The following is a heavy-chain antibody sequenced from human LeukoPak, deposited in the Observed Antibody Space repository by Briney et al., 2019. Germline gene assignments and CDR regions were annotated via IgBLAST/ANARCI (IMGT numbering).Heavy chain of an antibody. CDR1: GFIFSNYA. J-gene: IGHJ4*02. CDR2: ISGRGGST. D-gene: IGHD4-17*01. Sequence: PGGSLRLSCVASGFIFSNYAMSWVRQAPGKGLEWVSSISGRGGSTYYADSVKDRFTISRDNSKNTLYLQMNSLRAEDTAVYYCASYDYGDYAPLDYWGQGAWSPSPQ. CDR3: ASYDYGDYAPLDY. V-gene: IGHV3-23*01.